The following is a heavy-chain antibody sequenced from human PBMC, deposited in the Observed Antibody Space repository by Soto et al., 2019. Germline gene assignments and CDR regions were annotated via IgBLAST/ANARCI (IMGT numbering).Heavy chain of an antibody. CDR3: ARHTPAISISDH. J-gene: IGHJ4*02. V-gene: IGHV4-39*01. D-gene: IGHD2-15*01. CDR2: IYYSGST. CDR1: GGSISSSSYY. Sequence: QLQLQESGPGLVKPSETLSLTCTVSGGSISSSSYYWGWIRQPPGKGLEWIGSIYYSGSTYYNPSLKSRVTISVDTSKNQFSLKLSSVTAADTAVYSRARHTPAISISDHWGQGTLVTVSS.